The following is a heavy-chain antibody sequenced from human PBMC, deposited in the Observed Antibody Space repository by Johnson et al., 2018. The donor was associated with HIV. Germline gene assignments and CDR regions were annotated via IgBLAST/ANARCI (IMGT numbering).Heavy chain of an antibody. CDR1: GFTFSSYA. CDR2: ISYDGSNK. J-gene: IGHJ3*02. CDR3: ATGGSYDAFDI. V-gene: IGHV3-30*04. D-gene: IGHD1-14*01. Sequence: QVQLVESGGGVVQPGRSLRLSCAASGFTFSSYAMHWVRQAPGKGLEWVAVISYDGSNKYYADSVKGRFTISRDNTKNTLYLQMNSLRAEDTAVYYCATGGSYDAFDIWGQGTMVTVSS.